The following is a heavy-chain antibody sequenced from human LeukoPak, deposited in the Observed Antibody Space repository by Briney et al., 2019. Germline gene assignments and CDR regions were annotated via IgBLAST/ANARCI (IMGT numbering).Heavy chain of an antibody. Sequence: GGSLRLSCAASGFTFSSYSMNWVRQAPGKGLEWVSSISSSSSYIYYADSVKGRFTISRDNSKNTLYLQMNSLRAEDTAVYYCAREFARVGSLTDYWGQGTLVTVSS. D-gene: IGHD1-26*01. V-gene: IGHV3-21*01. CDR3: AREFARVGSLTDY. CDR2: ISSSSSYI. J-gene: IGHJ4*02. CDR1: GFTFSSYS.